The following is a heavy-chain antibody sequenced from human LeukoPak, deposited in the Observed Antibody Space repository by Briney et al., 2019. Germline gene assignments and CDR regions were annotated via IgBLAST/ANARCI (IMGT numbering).Heavy chain of an antibody. V-gene: IGHV3-30-3*01. CDR2: ISYDGSNK. CDR3: ARGLLRLGELSLCKY. Sequence: GGSLRLSCAASGFTFSSYAMHWVRQAPGKGLEWVAVISYDGSNKYYADSVKGRFTISRDNSKNTLYLQMNSLRAEDTAVYYCARGLLRLGELSLCKYWGQGTLVTVSS. J-gene: IGHJ4*02. D-gene: IGHD3-16*02. CDR1: GFTFSSYA.